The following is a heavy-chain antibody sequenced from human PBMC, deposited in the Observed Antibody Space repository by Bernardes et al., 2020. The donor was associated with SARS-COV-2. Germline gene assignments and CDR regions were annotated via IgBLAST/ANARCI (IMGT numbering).Heavy chain of an antibody. J-gene: IGHJ4*02. Sequence: SETLSLTCTVSGDSISSSDYYWGWIRQPPGKGLEWLGRIYYSGSTFYNPSLKSRLTISVDTSKSQFSLKLSSVTAADTAVYYCARLVKATRYFDNWGQGTLVTVSS. CDR2: IYYSGST. CDR3: ARLVKATRYFDN. CDR1: GDSISSSDYY. V-gene: IGHV4-39*01. D-gene: IGHD1-1*01.